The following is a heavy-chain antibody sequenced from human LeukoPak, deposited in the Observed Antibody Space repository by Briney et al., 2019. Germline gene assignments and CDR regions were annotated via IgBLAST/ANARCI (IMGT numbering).Heavy chain of an antibody. CDR2: IYYSGST. V-gene: IGHV4-39*01. CDR1: GGSISSSSYY. CDR3: ASGTTNEEFDP. J-gene: IGHJ5*02. Sequence: SETLSLTCTVSGGSISSSSYYWGWIRQPPGKGLEWIGGIYYSGSTYYNPSLKSRVTISVDTSKNQFSLKLSSVTAADTAVYYCASGTTNEEFDPWGQGTLVTVSS. D-gene: IGHD1-1*01.